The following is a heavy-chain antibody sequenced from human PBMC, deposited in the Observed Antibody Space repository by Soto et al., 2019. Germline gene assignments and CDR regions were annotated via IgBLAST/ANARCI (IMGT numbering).Heavy chain of an antibody. J-gene: IGHJ4*02. V-gene: IGHV3-23*01. D-gene: IGHD2-15*01. CDR1: GFTFSSYA. Sequence: PGGSLRLSCAASGFTFSSYAMSWVRQAPGKGLEWVSAISGSGGSTYYADSVKGRFTISRDNSKNTLYLQMNSLRAEDTAVYYCAKGLDIVVVVAAYYWGQGTLVTVSS. CDR2: ISGSGGST. CDR3: AKGLDIVVVVAAYY.